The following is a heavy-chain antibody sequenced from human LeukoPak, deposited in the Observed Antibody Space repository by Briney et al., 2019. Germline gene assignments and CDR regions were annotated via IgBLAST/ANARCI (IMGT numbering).Heavy chain of an antibody. J-gene: IGHJ4*02. Sequence: SETLSRTCAVYGGSFSGYYWSWIRQPPGKGLEWIGEINHSGSTNYNPSLKSRVTISVDTSKNQFSLKLSSVTAADTAVYYCARGRQNDYWGQGTLVTVSS. CDR1: GGSFSGYY. V-gene: IGHV4-34*01. CDR3: ARGRQNDY. CDR2: INHSGST.